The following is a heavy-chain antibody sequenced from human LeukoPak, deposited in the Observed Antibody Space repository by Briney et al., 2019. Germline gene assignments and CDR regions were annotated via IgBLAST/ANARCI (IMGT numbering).Heavy chain of an antibody. CDR2: IYHSGST. V-gene: IGHV4-30-2*01. Sequence: PSETLSLTCAVSGGSISSGGYSWSWIRQPPGKGLEWIGYIYHSGSTYYNPSLKSRVTISVDRSKNQFSLKLSSVTAADTAVYYCARAQDLNGMDVWGQGTTVTVSS. CDR1: GGSISSGGYS. CDR3: ARAQDLNGMDV. J-gene: IGHJ6*02.